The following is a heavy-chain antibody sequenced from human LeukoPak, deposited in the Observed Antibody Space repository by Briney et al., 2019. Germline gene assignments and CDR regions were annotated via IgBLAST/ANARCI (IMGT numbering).Heavy chain of an antibody. CDR1: GFIVSSNY. D-gene: IGHD3-10*02. CDR2: IYSGGTT. CDR3: AKVFNYYNYGMDV. Sequence: GGSLRLSCAASGFIVSSNYMSWVRQAPGKGLEWVSVIYSGGTTYYADSVKGRFTISRDNSKNTLYLQMNSLRAEDTAVYYCAKVFNYYNYGMDVWGQGTTVTVSS. V-gene: IGHV3-66*01. J-gene: IGHJ6*02.